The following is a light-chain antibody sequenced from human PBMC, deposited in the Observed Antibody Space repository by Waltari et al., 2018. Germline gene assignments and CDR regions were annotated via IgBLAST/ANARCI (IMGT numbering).Light chain of an antibody. CDR3: QQYYVWPPIT. CDR2: GAS. CDR1: QSVRTN. V-gene: IGKV3-15*01. Sequence: VLLTQSPASLSVSPGDTVILSCRASQSVRTNLVWYQQKAGQAPRTLIYGASTRASGVPSRFRGRGSETDFTLIISSLQSEDAAVYFCQQYYVWPPITFGGGTKLEI. J-gene: IGKJ4*01.